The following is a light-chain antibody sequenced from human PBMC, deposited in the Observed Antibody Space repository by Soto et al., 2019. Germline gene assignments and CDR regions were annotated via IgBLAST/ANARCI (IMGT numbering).Light chain of an antibody. CDR1: SSDVGAYNY. J-gene: IGLJ2*01. Sequence: QSALTQPASVSGSPGQSITISCTGTSSDVGAYNYVSWYQQHPGKAPKLLIYEVSNRPSGVSNRFSGSKSGNTASLTLSGLQAEDEADYYCASYTTSSTVTFGGGTQLTVL. CDR2: EVS. V-gene: IGLV2-14*01. CDR3: ASYTTSSTVT.